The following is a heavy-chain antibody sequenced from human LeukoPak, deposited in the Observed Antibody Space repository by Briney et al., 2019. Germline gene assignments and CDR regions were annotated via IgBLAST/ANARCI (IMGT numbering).Heavy chain of an antibody. J-gene: IGHJ4*02. CDR2: ISWNSDNI. D-gene: IGHD3-10*01. CDR3: ARGDYGELSI. CDR1: GFNFADYG. V-gene: IGHV3-9*01. Sequence: GGSLRLSCAASGFNFADYGMHWVRQTPGKGLEWVSGISWNSDNIAYADSVKGRFTISRDNAKNSLYLQMNSLRAEDTALYYCARGDYGELSIWGQGTLVTVSS.